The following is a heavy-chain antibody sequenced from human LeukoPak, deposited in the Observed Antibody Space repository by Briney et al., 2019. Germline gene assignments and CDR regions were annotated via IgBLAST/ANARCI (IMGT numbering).Heavy chain of an antibody. Sequence: GGSLRLSCAASGFTFSSSAMSWVRQAPGKGLEWISHISTGGGSIHYADSVEGRFTISRDNAKNSVYLQMDSLRAEDTAVYFCARVATTAVGVVYMDVWGRGTTVTISS. CDR1: GFTFSSSA. V-gene: IGHV3-48*04. D-gene: IGHD6-13*01. CDR2: ISTGGGSI. CDR3: ARVATTAVGVVYMDV. J-gene: IGHJ6*03.